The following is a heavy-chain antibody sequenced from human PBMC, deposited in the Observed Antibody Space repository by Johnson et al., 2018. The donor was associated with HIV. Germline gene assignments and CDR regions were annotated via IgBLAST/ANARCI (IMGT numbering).Heavy chain of an antibody. V-gene: IGHV3-66*02. Sequence: VQLVESGGGLVQPGGSLRLSCAASGITVGTNYMSWVRQAPGKGLEWVSVIFSVGDVYYADSVKGRFTISRDNSKNMVYLQMNSLRPEDTAVYYCARDGRYLFTRGAFDVWGQGTVVTVSS. CDR3: ARDGRYLFTRGAFDV. CDR1: GITVGTNY. D-gene: IGHD1-14*01. J-gene: IGHJ3*01. CDR2: IFSVGDV.